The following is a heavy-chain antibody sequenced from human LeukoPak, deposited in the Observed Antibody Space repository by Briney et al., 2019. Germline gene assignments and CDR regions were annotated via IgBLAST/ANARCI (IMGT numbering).Heavy chain of an antibody. CDR1: GFTFDNYA. V-gene: IGHV3-49*03. J-gene: IGHJ4*02. CDR2: IRSKIYGGTT. Sequence: PGGSLRLSCTVSGFTFDNYAMSWFRQAPGKGLEWVGFIRSKIYGGTTEYAASVKGRFTISRDDSKSIAYLQMTSLKSEDTAVYYCVRYSGDADYWGQGTLVTVSS. CDR3: VRYSGDADY. D-gene: IGHD5-12*01.